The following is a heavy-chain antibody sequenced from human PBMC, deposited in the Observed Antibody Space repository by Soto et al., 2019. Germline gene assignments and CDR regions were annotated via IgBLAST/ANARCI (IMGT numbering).Heavy chain of an antibody. J-gene: IGHJ5*02. Sequence: GASVKVSCKVSGYTLTELSMHWVRQAPGKGLEWMGGFDPEDGETIYAQKFQGRVTMTEDTSTDTAYMELSSLRSEDTAVYYCATLVDTAFGFDPWGQGTLVTVSS. D-gene: IGHD5-18*01. V-gene: IGHV1-24*01. CDR2: FDPEDGET. CDR1: GYTLTELS. CDR3: ATLVDTAFGFDP.